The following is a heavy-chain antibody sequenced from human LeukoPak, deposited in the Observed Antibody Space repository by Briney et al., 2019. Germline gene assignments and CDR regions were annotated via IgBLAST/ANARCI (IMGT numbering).Heavy chain of an antibody. D-gene: IGHD3-22*01. CDR1: GFMFSSNW. Sequence: PGGSLRLSCAASGFMFSSNWMSWVRQAPGKGLEWVAVISYDGSNKYYADSVKGRFTISRDNSKNTLYLQMNSLRAEDTAVYYCARGGYYYDSSGYYYDYWGQGTLVTVSS. CDR3: ARGGYYYDSSGYYYDY. V-gene: IGHV3-30*03. CDR2: ISYDGSNK. J-gene: IGHJ4*02.